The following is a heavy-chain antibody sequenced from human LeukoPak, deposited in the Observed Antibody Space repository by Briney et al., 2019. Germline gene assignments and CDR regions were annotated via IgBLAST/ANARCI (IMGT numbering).Heavy chain of an antibody. CDR1: GGSIGSYY. D-gene: IGHD4-17*01. Sequence: SETLSLTCIVSGGSIGSYYWSWIRQPPGKGLEWIGYIYYSGSTNYNPSLKSRVTISVDTSKNQFSLKLSSVTAADTAVYYCARDYGDYFDYWGQGTLVTVSS. V-gene: IGHV4-59*01. CDR3: ARDYGDYFDY. J-gene: IGHJ4*02. CDR2: IYYSGST.